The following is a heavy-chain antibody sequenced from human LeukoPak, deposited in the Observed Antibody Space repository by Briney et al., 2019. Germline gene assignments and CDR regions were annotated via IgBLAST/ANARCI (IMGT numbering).Heavy chain of an antibody. CDR2: MNPNSGKT. J-gene: IGHJ4*02. V-gene: IGHV1-8*01. CDR1: GYTLPTYD. CDR3: ARETPSRYFDY. Sequence: GASVKVSCKASGYTLPTYDINWVRQAPGQGLEWMGWMNPNSGKTGYAQKFQDRITITRNTSISTAYMELSSLGSEDTAVYYCARETPSRYFDYWGQGTLVTVSS. D-gene: IGHD4-23*01.